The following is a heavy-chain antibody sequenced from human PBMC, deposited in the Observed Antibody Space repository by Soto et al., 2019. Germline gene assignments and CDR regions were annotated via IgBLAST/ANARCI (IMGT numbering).Heavy chain of an antibody. J-gene: IGHJ4*02. CDR2: IWYDGSNK. Sequence: PGGSLTLSCAASGFTFSRYAMYWVSQAPGKGLEWVAVIWYDGSNKYYADSVKGRFTISRDNAKNTLYLQMNSLRAEDTAVYYCAREMWGYSYGFPFDHWGQGTLVTVSS. V-gene: IGHV3-33*01. D-gene: IGHD5-18*01. CDR1: GFTFSRYA. CDR3: AREMWGYSYGFPFDH.